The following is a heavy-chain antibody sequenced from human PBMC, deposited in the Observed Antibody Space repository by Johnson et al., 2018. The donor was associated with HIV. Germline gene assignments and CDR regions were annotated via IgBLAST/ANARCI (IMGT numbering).Heavy chain of an antibody. CDR1: GFTFSNAW. CDR3: TTAGLRYFDWFTGAFDI. CDR2: IKSKTDGGTT. V-gene: IGHV3-15*01. J-gene: IGHJ3*02. Sequence: EQLVESGGGLVKPGGSLRLSCAASGFTFSNAWMSWVRQAPGKGLEWVGRIKSKTDGGTTDYAAPVKGRFTIQRDDSKNTLYLQMNSLKTEDTAVYYCTTAGLRYFDWFTGAFDIWGQGTMVTVSS. D-gene: IGHD3-9*01.